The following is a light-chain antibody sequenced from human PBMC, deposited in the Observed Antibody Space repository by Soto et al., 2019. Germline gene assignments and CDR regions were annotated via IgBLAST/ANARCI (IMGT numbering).Light chain of an antibody. CDR1: NSNIGSNP. J-gene: IGLJ2*01. Sequence: QSVLTQPPSASGTPGQRVTISCSGSNSNIGSNPVNWYQHFPGTAPKLLIYNSDQRPSGVPDRFSGSKSGTSASLAIRGLQSEDEADYYCATWDDSLSGVVFGGGTKLTVL. V-gene: IGLV1-44*01. CDR3: ATWDDSLSGVV. CDR2: NSD.